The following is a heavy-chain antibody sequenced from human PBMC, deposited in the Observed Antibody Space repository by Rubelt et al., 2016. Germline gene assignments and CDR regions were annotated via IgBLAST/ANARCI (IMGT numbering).Heavy chain of an antibody. V-gene: IGHV3-7*01. Sequence: GLEWVANIKQDGSEKYYVDSVRGRFTVSRDNAENSLHLQMNSLRAEDTAVYYCAVIAGAGDFDYWGQGTLVTVSS. CDR3: AVIAGAGDFDY. CDR2: IKQDGSEK. J-gene: IGHJ4*02. D-gene: IGHD6-13*01.